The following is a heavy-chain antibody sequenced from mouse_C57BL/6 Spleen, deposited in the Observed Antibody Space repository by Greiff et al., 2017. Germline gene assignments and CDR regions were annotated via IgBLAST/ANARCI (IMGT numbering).Heavy chain of an antibody. V-gene: IGHV1-80*01. J-gene: IGHJ4*01. CDR1: GYAFSSYW. D-gene: IGHD1-1*01. CDR3: ARFTTVVAKVYYAMDY. Sequence: VQLQQSGAELVKPGASVKISCKASGYAFSSYWMNWVKQRPGKGLEWIGQIYPGDGDTNYNGKFKGKATLTADKSSSTAYMQLSSLTSEDSAVYFCARFTTVVAKVYYAMDYWGQGTSVTVSS. CDR2: IYPGDGDT.